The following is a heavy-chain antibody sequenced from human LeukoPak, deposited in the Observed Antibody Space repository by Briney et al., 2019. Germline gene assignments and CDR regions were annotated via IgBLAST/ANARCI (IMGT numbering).Heavy chain of an antibody. J-gene: IGHJ4*02. CDR3: AKVPHSWGLFDS. D-gene: IGHD3-16*01. CDR2: MNPNSGNT. Sequence: ASVKVSCKASGYTFTSYDINWVRQATGQGLEWMGWMNPNSGNTGYAQKFQGRVTITRNTSISTAYMELSSLRTEDTAVYFCAKVPHSWGLFDSWGQGTLVTVSS. V-gene: IGHV1-8*03. CDR1: GYTFTSYD.